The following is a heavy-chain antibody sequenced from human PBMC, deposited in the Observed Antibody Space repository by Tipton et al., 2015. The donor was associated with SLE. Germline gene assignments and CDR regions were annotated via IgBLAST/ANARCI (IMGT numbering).Heavy chain of an antibody. D-gene: IGHD6-13*01. Sequence: SGFTFSSYGMHWVRQAPGKGLEWVAFIRYDGSNKYYADSVKGRFTISRDNSKNTLYLQMNSLRAEDTAVYYCAKEAHSSSWYGREYFQHWGQAPWSPSPQ. CDR1: GFTFSSYG. J-gene: IGHJ1*01. CDR3: AKEAHSSSWYGREYFQH. CDR2: IRYDGSNK. V-gene: IGHV3-30*02.